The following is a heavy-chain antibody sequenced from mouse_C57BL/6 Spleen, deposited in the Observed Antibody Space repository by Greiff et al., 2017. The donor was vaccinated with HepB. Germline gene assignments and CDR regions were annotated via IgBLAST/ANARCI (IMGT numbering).Heavy chain of an antibody. CDR3: ARGTTGGFAY. D-gene: IGHD1-1*01. CDR2: INPNYGTT. CDR1: GYSFTDYN. Sequence: VQLKQSGPELVQPGASVQISCKASGYSFTDYNMNWVKQSNGKSLEWNGVINPNYGTTSYNQKFKGNDTLTVDQSSSTAYMQLNSLTSEDSAVYFCARGTTGGFAYWGQGTLVTVSA. V-gene: IGHV1-39*01. J-gene: IGHJ3*01.